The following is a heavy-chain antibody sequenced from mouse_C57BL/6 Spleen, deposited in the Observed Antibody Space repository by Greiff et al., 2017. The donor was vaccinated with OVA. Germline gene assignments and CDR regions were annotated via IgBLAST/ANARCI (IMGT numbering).Heavy chain of an antibody. D-gene: IGHD1-1*01. CDR3: AREYYGSSYDYFDY. J-gene: IGHJ2*01. CDR1: GYTFTDYY. CDR2: IYPGSGNT. V-gene: IGHV1-76*01. Sequence: QVHVKQSGAELVRPGASVKLSCKASGYTFTDYYINWVKQRPGQGLEWIARIYPGSGNTYYNEKFKGKATLTAEKSSSTAYMQLSSLTSEDSAVYFCAREYYGSSYDYFDYWGQGTTLTVSS.